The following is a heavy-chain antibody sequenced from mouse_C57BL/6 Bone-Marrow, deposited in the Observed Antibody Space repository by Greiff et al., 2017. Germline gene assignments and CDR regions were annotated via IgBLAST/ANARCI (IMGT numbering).Heavy chain of an antibody. CDR1: GYTFTSYG. D-gene: IGHD1-1*01. J-gene: IGHJ2*01. Sequence: QVQLKQSGAELARPGASVKLSCKASGYTFTSYGISWVKQRTGQGLEWIGEIYPRSGNTYYNEKLKGKATLTADKSSSTAYMELRSLTSEDSAVYFCARSLIYYYFTDWGQGTTLTVSS. CDR3: ARSLIYYYFTD. V-gene: IGHV1-81*01. CDR2: IYPRSGNT.